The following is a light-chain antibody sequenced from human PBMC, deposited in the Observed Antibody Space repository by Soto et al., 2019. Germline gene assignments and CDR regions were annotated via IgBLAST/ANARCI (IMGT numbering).Light chain of an antibody. CDR1: SGHSSYI. V-gene: IGLV4-60*02. CDR2: LESSGSY. Sequence: VLTQSSYASASLGSSVKLTCTLSSGHSSYIIAWHQQQPGKAPRYLMNLESSGSYNKGSGVPDRFSGSSSGADRYLTISNLQFEDEADYYCETWDSNTWVFGGGTKLTVL. J-gene: IGLJ3*02. CDR3: ETWDSNTWV.